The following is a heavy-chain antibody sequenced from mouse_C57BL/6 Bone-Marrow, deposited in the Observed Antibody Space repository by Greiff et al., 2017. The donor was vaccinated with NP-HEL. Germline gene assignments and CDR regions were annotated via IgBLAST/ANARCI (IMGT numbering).Heavy chain of an antibody. D-gene: IGHD1-1*01. CDR3: ASWDYYGSSSWFAY. J-gene: IGHJ3*01. CDR2: IYPRSGNT. Sequence: QVQLQQSGAELARPGASVKLSCKASVYTFTSYGISWVKQRTGQGLEWIGEIYPRSGNTYYNEKFKGKATLTADKSSSTAYLELRSLTSEDSAVYFCASWDYYGSSSWFAYWGQGTLVTVSA. V-gene: IGHV1-81*01. CDR1: VYTFTSYG.